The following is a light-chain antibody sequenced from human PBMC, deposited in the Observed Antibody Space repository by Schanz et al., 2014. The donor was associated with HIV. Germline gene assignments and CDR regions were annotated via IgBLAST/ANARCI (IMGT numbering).Light chain of an antibody. CDR2: GVN. CDR3: SSCTTSNPLV. J-gene: IGLJ3*02. V-gene: IGLV2-14*01. Sequence: QSALTQPASVSGSPGQSITISCTGTSSDVGGYNYVSWYQQHPGKAPKVLIHGVNNRPSGVPDRFSGSKSGNTASLTISGLQAEDEADYYCSSCTTSNPLVFGGGTKVTVL. CDR1: SSDVGGYNY.